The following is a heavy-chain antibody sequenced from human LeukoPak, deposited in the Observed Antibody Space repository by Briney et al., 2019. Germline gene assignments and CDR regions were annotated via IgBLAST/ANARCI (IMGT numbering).Heavy chain of an antibody. CDR2: IYYSGST. V-gene: IGHV4-59*01. Sequence: PSQTLSLTCTVSGGSISSYYWSWIRQPPGKGLEWIGYIYYSGSTNYNPSLKSRVTISVDTSKNQFSLKLSFVTAADTAVYYCARVSLGYCSSTSCYYFGYWGQGTLVTVSS. J-gene: IGHJ4*02. CDR3: ARVSLGYCSSTSCYYFGY. CDR1: GGSISSYY. D-gene: IGHD2-2*01.